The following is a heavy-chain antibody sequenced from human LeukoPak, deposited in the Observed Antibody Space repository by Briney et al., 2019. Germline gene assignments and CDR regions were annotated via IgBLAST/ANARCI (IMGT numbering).Heavy chain of an antibody. CDR3: ARDFTDSSGHVFDY. D-gene: IGHD3-22*01. J-gene: IGHJ4*02. V-gene: IGHV3-11*01. CDR2: ISSIVSTI. Sequence: GGSLRLSCAASGFTFSDYYMSWIRQAPGKGLEWVSYISSIVSTIYYADSVKSRVTISRDNAKNSLYLQMNSLRAEDTAVYYCARDFTDSSGHVFDYWGQGTLVTVSS. CDR1: GFTFSDYY.